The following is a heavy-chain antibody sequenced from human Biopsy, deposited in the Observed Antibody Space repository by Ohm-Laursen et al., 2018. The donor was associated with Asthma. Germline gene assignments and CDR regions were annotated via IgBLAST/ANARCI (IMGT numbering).Heavy chain of an antibody. Sequence: SLRLSCTAPGFMFRSFGMHWVRQAPGKGLEWVAVISYDGNHKFYEDSVKGRFTISRDNSKNTLYLQMNSLRTEDTAVYYCAKRRGDSDHDNDYWGQGTLVIVSS. CDR1: GFMFRSFG. J-gene: IGHJ4*02. D-gene: IGHD5-12*01. V-gene: IGHV3-30*18. CDR3: AKRRGDSDHDNDY. CDR2: ISYDGNHK.